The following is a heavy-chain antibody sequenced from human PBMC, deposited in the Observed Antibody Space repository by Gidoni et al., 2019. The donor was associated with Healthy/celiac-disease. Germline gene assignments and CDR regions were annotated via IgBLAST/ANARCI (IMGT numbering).Heavy chain of an antibody. CDR2: INAGNGNT. CDR1: GYTFTSYA. Sequence: QVQLVQSGAEVKKPGASVKVSCKASGYTFTSYAMHWVRQAPGQRLEWMGWINAGNGNTKYSQKFQGRVTITRDTSASTAYMELSSLRSEDTAVYYCAREDIVVVPAAIDSYGMDVWGQGTTVTVSS. J-gene: IGHJ6*02. V-gene: IGHV1-3*01. D-gene: IGHD2-2*01. CDR3: AREDIVVVPAAIDSYGMDV.